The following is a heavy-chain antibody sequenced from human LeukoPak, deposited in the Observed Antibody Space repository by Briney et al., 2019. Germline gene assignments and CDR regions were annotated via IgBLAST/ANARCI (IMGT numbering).Heavy chain of an antibody. D-gene: IGHD3-9*01. CDR2: ISYDGSNK. Sequence: PGGSLRLSCAASGFTFCSYAMHWVRQAPGKGLEWVAVISYDGSNKYYADSVKGRFTISRDNSKNTLYLQMNSLRAEDTAVYYCARDYTLRYFDWLLDYWGQGTLVTVSS. CDR3: ARDYTLRYFDWLLDY. J-gene: IGHJ4*02. CDR1: GFTFCSYA. V-gene: IGHV3-30*04.